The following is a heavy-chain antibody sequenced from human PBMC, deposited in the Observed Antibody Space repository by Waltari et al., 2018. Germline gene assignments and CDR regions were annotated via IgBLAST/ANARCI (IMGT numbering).Heavy chain of an antibody. CDR3: ARGYYYDSSGPFDY. J-gene: IGHJ4*02. CDR2: INLSGAT. CDR1: RFIFSSYA. V-gene: IGHV4-34*01. Sequence: VQLLESGGGLVQPGGSLRLSCAASRFIFSSYAMSWIRQPPGKGWEWIGEINLSGATNYNPSLKSRVTISVDTSKNQFSLKLSSVTAADTAVYYCARGYYYDSSGPFDYWGQGTLVTVSS. D-gene: IGHD3-22*01.